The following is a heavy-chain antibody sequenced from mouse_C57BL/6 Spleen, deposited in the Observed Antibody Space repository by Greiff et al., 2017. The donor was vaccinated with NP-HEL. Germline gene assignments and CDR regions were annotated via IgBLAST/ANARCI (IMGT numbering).Heavy chain of an antibody. CDR1: GFTFSDYG. J-gene: IGHJ4*01. CDR3: ARRESSGFYAMDY. CDR2: ISSGSSTI. V-gene: IGHV5-17*01. D-gene: IGHD3-2*02. Sequence: EVMLVESGGGLVKPGGSLKLSCAASGFTFSDYGMHWVRQAPEKGLEWVAYISSGSSTIYYADTVKGRFTISRDNAKNTLFLQMTSLRSEDTAMYYCARRESSGFYAMDYWGQGTSVTLSS.